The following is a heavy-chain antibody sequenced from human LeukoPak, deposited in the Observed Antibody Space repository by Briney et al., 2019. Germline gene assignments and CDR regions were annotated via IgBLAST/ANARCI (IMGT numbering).Heavy chain of an antibody. Sequence: PGGSLRLSCEASGFTFNNYPMHWVRQAPGKGLEWVANIQQDGSEKYYVDSVKGRFTISRDNAKNSLSLQMNSLRAEDTAVYYCARDGGSTFYRSSSSPGRYWGQGTLVTVSS. J-gene: IGHJ4*02. CDR1: GFTFNNYP. CDR3: ARDGGSTFYRSSSSPGRY. D-gene: IGHD6-6*01. CDR2: IQQDGSEK. V-gene: IGHV3-7*01.